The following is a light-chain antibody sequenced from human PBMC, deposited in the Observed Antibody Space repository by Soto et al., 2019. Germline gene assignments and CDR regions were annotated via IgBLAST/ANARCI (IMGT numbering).Light chain of an antibody. J-gene: IGLJ1*01. V-gene: IGLV2-14*01. CDR2: EVS. Sequence: VLTQPASVSGSPGQSITISCTGTSSDVGRYNYVSWYQQHPGKAPKLMIYEVSNRPSGVSNRFSGSKSGNTASLTISGLQAEDEADYYCSSYTSSSTYVFGTGTKVTVL. CDR1: SSDVGRYNY. CDR3: SSYTSSSTYV.